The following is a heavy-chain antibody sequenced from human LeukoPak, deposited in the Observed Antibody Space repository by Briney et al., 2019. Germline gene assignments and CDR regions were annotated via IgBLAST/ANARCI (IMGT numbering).Heavy chain of an antibody. CDR1: GGSISNYY. Sequence: SETLSLTCTISGGSISNYYWSWLRQSPGKGLEWIGYISNSGTTDYAPSLMSRVTISVDTSKNQFSLKLNSLTASDPAVYYCARRSYRGFDSWGQGTLVTVSS. CDR2: ISNSGTT. D-gene: IGHD2-21*01. J-gene: IGHJ4*02. V-gene: IGHV4-59*12. CDR3: ARRSYRGFDS.